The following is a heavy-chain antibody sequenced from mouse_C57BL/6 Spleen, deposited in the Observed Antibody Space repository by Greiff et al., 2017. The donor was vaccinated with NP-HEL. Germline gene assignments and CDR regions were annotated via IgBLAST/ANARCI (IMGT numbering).Heavy chain of an antibody. CDR2: IHPNSGST. CDR1: GYTFTSYW. D-gene: IGHD2-5*01. V-gene: IGHV1-64*01. J-gene: IGHJ4*01. Sequence: QVQLQQSGAELVKPGASVKLSCKASGYTFTSYWMHWVKQRPGQGLEWIGMIHPNSGSTNYNEKFKSKATLTVDKSSSTAYMQLSSLTSEDSAVYYCARWEGYSNPYAMDYWGQGTSVTVSS. CDR3: ARWEGYSNPYAMDY.